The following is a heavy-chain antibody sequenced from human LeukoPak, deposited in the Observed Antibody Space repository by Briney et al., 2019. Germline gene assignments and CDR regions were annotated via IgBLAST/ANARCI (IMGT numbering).Heavy chain of an antibody. V-gene: IGHV3-64*01. CDR3: ARFGRFLEWLPGEDY. J-gene: IGHJ4*02. CDR1: GFTFSSYA. D-gene: IGHD3-3*01. CDR2: ISSNGDST. Sequence: GGSLRLSCAASGFTFSSYAMHWVRQAPGKGLEYVSAISSNGDSTYYANSVKGRFTISRDNSKNTLYLQMGSLRAEDMAVYYCARFGRFLEWLPGEDYWGQGTLVTVSS.